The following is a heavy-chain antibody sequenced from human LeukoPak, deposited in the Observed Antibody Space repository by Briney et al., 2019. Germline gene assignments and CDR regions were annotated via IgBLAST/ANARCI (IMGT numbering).Heavy chain of an antibody. V-gene: IGHV3-7*03. CDR2: IHQDGSEQ. Sequence: GGSLRLSCAASGFTFTHYWMCWVRQAPGKGLEWVANIHQDGSEQFYLDSVEGRFTISRDNAKNSLYLQMNSLRAEDTALYYCAKSSRGWYGKRDAFDIWGQGTMVTVSS. CDR3: AKSSRGWYGKRDAFDI. CDR1: GFTFTHYW. D-gene: IGHD6-19*01. J-gene: IGHJ3*02.